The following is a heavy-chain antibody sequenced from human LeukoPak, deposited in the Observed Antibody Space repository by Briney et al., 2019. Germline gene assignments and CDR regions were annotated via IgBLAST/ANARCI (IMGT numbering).Heavy chain of an antibody. CDR2: IYSGGST. CDR3: ASIAARTNDYYYYMDV. CDR1: GFTVSSNY. D-gene: IGHD6-6*01. Sequence: PGGSLRLSCAASGFTVSSNYMSWVRQAPGKGLEWVSVIYSGGSTYYADSVKGRFTISRDNSKNTLYLQMSSLRAEDTAVYYCASIAARTNDYYYYMDVWGKGTTVTVSS. V-gene: IGHV3-66*02. J-gene: IGHJ6*03.